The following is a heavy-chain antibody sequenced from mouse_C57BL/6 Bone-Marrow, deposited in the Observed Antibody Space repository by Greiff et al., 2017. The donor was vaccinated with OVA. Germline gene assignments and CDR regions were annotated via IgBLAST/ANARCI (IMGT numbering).Heavy chain of an antibody. CDR1: GYTFTDYE. CDR2: IDPENGGN. J-gene: IGHJ1*03. Sequence: QVQLKESGAELVRPGASVTLSCKASGYTFTDYEMHWVKQTPGHGLEWIGAIDPENGGNAYNQKFKGKAILTADKSSRTAYMELSSLTSEVSSVYCCTRSGNWYFDVWGTGTTVTVSS. V-gene: IGHV1-15*01. CDR3: TRSGNWYFDV.